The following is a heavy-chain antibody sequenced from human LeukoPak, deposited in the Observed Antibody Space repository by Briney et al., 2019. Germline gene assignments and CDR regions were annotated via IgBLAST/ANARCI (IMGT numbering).Heavy chain of an antibody. CDR3: ARGPINYGSGSYYY. V-gene: IGHV1-8*01. Sequence: ASVKVSCKASGYTFTSYDNNWVRQATGQGLEWMGWMNPNSGNTGYAQKFQGRVTMTRNTSISTAYMELSSLRSEDTAVYYCARGPINYGSGSYYYWGQGTLVTVSS. D-gene: IGHD3-10*01. CDR1: GYTFTSYD. CDR2: MNPNSGNT. J-gene: IGHJ4*02.